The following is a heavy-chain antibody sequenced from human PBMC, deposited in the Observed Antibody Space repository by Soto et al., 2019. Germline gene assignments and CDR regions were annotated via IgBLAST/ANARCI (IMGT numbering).Heavy chain of an antibody. D-gene: IGHD6-6*01. CDR3: ARGRWSSSVSTTDWYFDL. V-gene: IGHV4-59*01. CDR1: GGSISNYY. CDR2: IFHSGGT. J-gene: IGHJ2*01. Sequence: QVLLQESGPGLVTPSETLSLTCTVSGGSISNYYWSWIRQPPGKGLEWIGYIFHSGGTKYNPSLNSRVTISVDTSKNQLSLKLSSVTATDTALYYCARGRWSSSVSTTDWYFDLWGRGTLVTVSS.